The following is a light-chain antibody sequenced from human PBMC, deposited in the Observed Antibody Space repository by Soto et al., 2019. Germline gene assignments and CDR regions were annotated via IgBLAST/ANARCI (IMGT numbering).Light chain of an antibody. J-gene: IGKJ2*01. CDR1: QSVSSSY. V-gene: IGKV3-20*01. CDR3: QQYGSSPHT. CDR2: GAS. Sequence: EIVLTQSPGTLSLSPGERATLSCRASQSVSSSYLAWYQQKPGQAPRLLIYGASSRATGIPDSFSGSRSGTDFTLTISRLEPEDFAVYYCQQYGSSPHTFGQGTKLEIK.